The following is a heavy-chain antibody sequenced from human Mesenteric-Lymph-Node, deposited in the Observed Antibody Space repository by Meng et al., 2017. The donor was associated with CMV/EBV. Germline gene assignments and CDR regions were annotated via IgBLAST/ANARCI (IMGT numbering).Heavy chain of an antibody. D-gene: IGHD4-11*01. CDR3: ARMTTHYYYGMDV. J-gene: IGHJ6*02. Sequence: SETLSLTCTVSGGSVSSGSYYWSWIRQPPGKGLEWIGYIYYSGSTNYNPSLKSRVTISVDTSKNQFSLKRSSVTAADTAVYYCARMTTHYYYGMDVWGQGTTVTVSS. CDR1: GGSVSSGSYY. V-gene: IGHV4-61*01. CDR2: IYYSGST.